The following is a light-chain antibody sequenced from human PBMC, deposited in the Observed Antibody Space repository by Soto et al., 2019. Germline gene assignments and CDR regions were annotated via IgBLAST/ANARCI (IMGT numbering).Light chain of an antibody. CDR2: DVS. CDR3: SSYTSSSTLV. V-gene: IGLV2-14*01. CDR1: SSDVGGYNY. Sequence: QSALTQPASVSGSPGQSITISCTGTSSDVGGYNYVSWYQQHPGIAPKLMIYDVSNRPSGVSYRFSGSKSGNTASLTISGLQSEYEAAYYCSSYTSSSTLVFGGGTKLTVL. J-gene: IGLJ2*01.